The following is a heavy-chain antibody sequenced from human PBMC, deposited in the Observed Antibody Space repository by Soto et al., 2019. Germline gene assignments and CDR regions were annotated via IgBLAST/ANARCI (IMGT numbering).Heavy chain of an antibody. CDR1: GGSFSGYF. Sequence: QVQLQQWGAGLLKPSETLSLTCAVYGGSFSGYFWSWIRQPPGKGLEWIGEIFHGGSTNYSPSLKSRVTISVDTSKNQFSLELISVTAADTAVYYCARPHYDSNTFYYFFDYWGQGTLVTVSS. D-gene: IGHD3-22*01. CDR3: ARPHYDSNTFYYFFDY. J-gene: IGHJ4*02. V-gene: IGHV4-34*12. CDR2: IFHGGST.